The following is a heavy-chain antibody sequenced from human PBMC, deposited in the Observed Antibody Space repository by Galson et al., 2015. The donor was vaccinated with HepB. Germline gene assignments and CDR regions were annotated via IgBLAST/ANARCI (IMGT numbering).Heavy chain of an antibody. CDR3: AKDRGGWDFLGSDAFDI. J-gene: IGHJ3*02. D-gene: IGHD1-26*01. Sequence: SLRLSCAASGFTFSSYAMSWVRQAPGKGLEWVSAISGSGGSTYYADSVKGRFTISRDNSKNTLYLQMNSLRAEDTAVYYCAKDRGGWDFLGSDAFDIWGQGTMVTVSS. V-gene: IGHV3-23*01. CDR1: GFTFSSYA. CDR2: ISGSGGST.